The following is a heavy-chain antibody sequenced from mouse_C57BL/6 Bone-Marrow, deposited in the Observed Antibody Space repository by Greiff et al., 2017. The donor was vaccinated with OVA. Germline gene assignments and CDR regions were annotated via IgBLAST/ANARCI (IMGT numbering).Heavy chain of an antibody. D-gene: IGHD1-1*01. Sequence: EVKLMESGGGLVQPGGSLKLSCAASGFTFSDYYMYWVRQTPEKRLEWVAYISNGGGSTYYPDTVKGRFTISRDNAKNTLYLQMSRLKSEDTAMYYCARHSPYGFDYWGQGTTLTVSS. CDR2: ISNGGGST. J-gene: IGHJ2*01. CDR1: GFTFSDYY. V-gene: IGHV5-12*01. CDR3: ARHSPYGFDY.